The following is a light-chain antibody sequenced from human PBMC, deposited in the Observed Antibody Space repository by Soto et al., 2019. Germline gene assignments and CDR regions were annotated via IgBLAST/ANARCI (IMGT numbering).Light chain of an antibody. Sequence: DIQMTQIPSTLSASVLYTVTITFRSSHGITTWLAWYQQKSGQAPKLLIYDASRLESGVPPRFSGSGSGTEFTLTITSLQPEDFATYYCQQYNSYSPGYTFGQGTKVDIK. CDR2: DAS. J-gene: IGKJ2*01. CDR1: HGITTW. CDR3: QQYNSYSPGYT. V-gene: IGKV1-5*01.